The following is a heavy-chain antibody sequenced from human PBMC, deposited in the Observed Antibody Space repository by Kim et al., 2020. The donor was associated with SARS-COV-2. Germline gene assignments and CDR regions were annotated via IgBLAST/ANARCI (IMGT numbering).Heavy chain of an antibody. V-gene: IGHV4-39*01. Sequence: YNPSLKSRVPISVDTSKNQFSLKLSSVTAADTAVYYCASSSTSLLGWFDPWGQGTLVTVSS. J-gene: IGHJ5*02. CDR3: ASSSTSLLGWFDP. D-gene: IGHD2-2*01.